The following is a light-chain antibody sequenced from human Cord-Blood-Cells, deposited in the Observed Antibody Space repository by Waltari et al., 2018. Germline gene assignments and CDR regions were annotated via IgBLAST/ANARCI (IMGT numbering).Light chain of an antibody. V-gene: IGKV4-1*01. CDR1: QSVLYSSNNKNY. CDR2: WAS. J-gene: IGKJ1*01. Sequence: DIVMTQSPDSLAVSLGERATINCKSSQSVLYSSNNKNYLAWYHQKPGQPPKLLIYWASTRESGVPDRFSGSGSGTDFTLTISSLQDEDVAVYYCQQYYSTPTFGQGTKVEIK. CDR3: QQYYSTPT.